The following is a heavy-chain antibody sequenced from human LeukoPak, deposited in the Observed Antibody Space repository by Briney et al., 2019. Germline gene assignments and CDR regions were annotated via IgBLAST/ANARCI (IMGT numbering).Heavy chain of an antibody. CDR3: ARDLSGWYGDFDY. D-gene: IGHD6-19*01. CDR1: GYTFTGYH. V-gene: IGHV1-2*06. J-gene: IGHJ4*02. CDR2: INPNNGGT. Sequence: ASVKVSCKASGYTFTGYHIHWVRQAPGQGLEWMGRINPNNGGTNYAQKFQARVTMTRDTSISTAYMELSRLRSDDTAVYYCARDLSGWYGDFDYWGQGTLVTVSS.